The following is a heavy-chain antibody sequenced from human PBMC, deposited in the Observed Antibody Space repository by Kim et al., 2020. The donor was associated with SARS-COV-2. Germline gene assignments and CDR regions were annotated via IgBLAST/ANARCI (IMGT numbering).Heavy chain of an antibody. CDR3: ARDGVGPKYQLLFYYYGMDV. Sequence: GGSLRLSCAASGFTFSSYSMNWVRQAPGKGLEWVSYISSSSSTIYYADSVKGRFTISRDNAKNSLYLQMNSLRDEDTAVYYCARDGVGPKYQLLFYYYGMDVWGQGTTVTVSS. J-gene: IGHJ6*02. CDR1: GFTFSSYS. D-gene: IGHD2-2*01. V-gene: IGHV3-48*02. CDR2: ISSSSSTI.